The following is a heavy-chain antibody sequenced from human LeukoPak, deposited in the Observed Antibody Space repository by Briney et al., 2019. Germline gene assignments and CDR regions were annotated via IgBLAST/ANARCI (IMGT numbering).Heavy chain of an antibody. Sequence: KPSETLSLTCTVSGGSISDSNYYWGWIRQPPGQGLEWIGSIYYSGSTYHNPSLKSRVTISVDTSKNQFSLKLSSVTAADTAVYYCARGPRWVAATDYWGQGTLVTVSS. CDR3: ARGPRWVAATDY. D-gene: IGHD2-15*01. CDR1: GGSISDSNYY. J-gene: IGHJ4*02. CDR2: IYYSGST. V-gene: IGHV4-39*07.